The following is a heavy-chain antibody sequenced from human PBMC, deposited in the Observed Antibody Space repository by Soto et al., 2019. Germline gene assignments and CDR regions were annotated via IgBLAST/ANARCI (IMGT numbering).Heavy chain of an antibody. J-gene: IGHJ3*02. CDR3: ARDLGYYYDSSGYYYPVGAFDI. CDR1: VFTFSSYG. CDR2: IWYDGSNK. D-gene: IGHD3-22*01. V-gene: IGHV3-33*01. Sequence: PGWSLRLSCASSVFTFSSYGMHWVRQAPGKGLEWVAVIWYDGSNKYYADSVKGRFTISRDNSKNTLYLQMNSLRAEDTTVYYCARDLGYYYDSSGYYYPVGAFDIWGQGTMVTVSS.